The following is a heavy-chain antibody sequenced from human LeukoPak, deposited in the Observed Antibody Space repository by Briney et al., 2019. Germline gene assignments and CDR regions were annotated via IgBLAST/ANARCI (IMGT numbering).Heavy chain of an antibody. D-gene: IGHD2-2*01. CDR3: ARSDPQLDL. Sequence: ASVKVSCKASEYTFTGYYIHWVRQAPGQGLEWMGWVVRNSGGTNYAQKFQGRITMTRDTSINTAYVELSSLGSDDTAVYYCARSDPQLDLWGQGTLVTVSS. J-gene: IGHJ5*02. V-gene: IGHV1-2*02. CDR1: EYTFTGYY. CDR2: VVRNSGGT.